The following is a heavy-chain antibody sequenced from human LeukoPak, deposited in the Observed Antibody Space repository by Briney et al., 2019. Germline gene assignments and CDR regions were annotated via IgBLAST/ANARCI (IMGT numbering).Heavy chain of an antibody. CDR1: GFPFSSYA. Sequence: GGSLRLSCAASGFPFSSYAKHWVRQAPGKGLEYVSAISSNGGSTSYANSVKGRFTISRDNSKNTLYLQMGSLRAEDMAVYYCARSSIVVVSILDYWGQGTLVTVSS. CDR2: ISSNGGST. J-gene: IGHJ4*02. V-gene: IGHV3-64*01. D-gene: IGHD2-2*01. CDR3: ARSSIVVVSILDY.